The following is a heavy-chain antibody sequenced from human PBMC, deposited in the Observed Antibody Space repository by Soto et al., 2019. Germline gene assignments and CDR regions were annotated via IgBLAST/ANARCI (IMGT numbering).Heavy chain of an antibody. J-gene: IGHJ4*02. V-gene: IGHV1-69*01. D-gene: IGHD3-9*01. CDR1: GGTFSSYA. Sequence: QVQLVQSGAEVKKPGSSVKVSCKASGGTFSSYAISWVRQAPGQGLEWMGGIIPIFGTANYAQTFQGRVTITADESTSTAYMELSSLRSEDTAVYYCASSRTDYDILTGQLDYWGQGTLVTVSS. CDR2: IIPIFGTA. CDR3: ASSRTDYDILTGQLDY.